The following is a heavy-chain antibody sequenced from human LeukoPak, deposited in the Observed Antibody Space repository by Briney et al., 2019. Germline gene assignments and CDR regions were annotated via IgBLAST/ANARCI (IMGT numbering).Heavy chain of an antibody. CDR3: ARVPYGGSASLFDY. CDR2: IYSSGGT. CDR1: GGSISSYY. V-gene: IGHV4-59*01. Sequence: SETLSLTCTVSGGSISSYYWSWLRQPPGRGVEWFGYIYSSGGTNYNPSLKSRVTISVDTSKNQFSLKLSSVTAADTAYYYCARVPYGGSASLFDYWGQGTLVTVSS. J-gene: IGHJ4*02. D-gene: IGHD6-6*01.